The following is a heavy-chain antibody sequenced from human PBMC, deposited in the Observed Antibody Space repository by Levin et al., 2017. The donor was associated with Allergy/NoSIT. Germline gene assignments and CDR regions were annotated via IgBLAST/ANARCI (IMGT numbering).Heavy chain of an antibody. CDR1: GGSVSSGSYY. J-gene: IGHJ4*02. V-gene: IGHV4-61*01. CDR2: IYYSGST. Sequence: PSETLSLTCTVSGGSVSSGSYYWSWIRQPPGKGLEWIGYIYYSGSTNYNPSLKSRVTISVDTSKNQFSLKLSSVTAADTAVYYCGGGGAPPDLYFDSWGQGTLVTVSS. CDR3: GGGGAPPDLYFDS. D-gene: IGHD3-16*01.